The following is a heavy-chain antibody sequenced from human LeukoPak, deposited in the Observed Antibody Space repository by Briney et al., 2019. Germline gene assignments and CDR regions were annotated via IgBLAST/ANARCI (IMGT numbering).Heavy chain of an antibody. CDR2: INHSGST. Sequence: PSETLSLTCAVYGGSFSGYYWSWIRQPPGKGLEWIGEINHSGSTNYNPSLKSRVTISVDTSKNQFSLKLSSVTAADTAVYYCAREVVPAARGPLYYYYYYYMDVWGKGTTVTVSS. D-gene: IGHD2-2*01. V-gene: IGHV4-34*01. CDR3: AREVVPAARGPLYYYYYYYMDV. J-gene: IGHJ6*03. CDR1: GGSFSGYY.